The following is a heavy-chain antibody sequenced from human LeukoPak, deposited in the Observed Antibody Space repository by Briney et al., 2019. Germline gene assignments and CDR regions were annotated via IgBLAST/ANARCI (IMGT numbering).Heavy chain of an antibody. Sequence: SETLSLTCTVSGGSISSYYWSWIRQPPGKGLEWIGYIYYSGSTNYNPSLKSRVTISVDTSKNQFSLKLSSVTAADTAVYYCARDRGFGFYFDYWGQGTLVTVSS. CDR1: GGSISSYY. V-gene: IGHV4-59*01. CDR2: IYYSGST. D-gene: IGHD3-10*01. J-gene: IGHJ4*02. CDR3: ARDRGFGFYFDY.